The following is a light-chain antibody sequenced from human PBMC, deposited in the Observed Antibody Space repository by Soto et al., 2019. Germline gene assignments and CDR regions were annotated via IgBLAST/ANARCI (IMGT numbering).Light chain of an antibody. J-gene: IGKJ3*01. CDR2: DAS. Sequence: DIQMTQSPSSLSASVGDRVTITCQASHDIINHFNWYQQKPGKAPKLLIYDASNREIGLPSRFSGSGSATDFSFTISSLQPDDIATYYCQQYYDFPLFGPGPKVEIK. CDR3: QQYYDFPL. V-gene: IGKV1-33*01. CDR1: HDIINH.